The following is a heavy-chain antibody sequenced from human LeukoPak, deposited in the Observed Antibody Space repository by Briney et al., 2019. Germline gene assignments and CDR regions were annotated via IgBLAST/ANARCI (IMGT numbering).Heavy chain of an antibody. CDR3: ARLSLWFGECIFDY. Sequence: SETLSLTCTVSGYSISSGYYWGWIRQPPGKGLEWIGYIYYSGSTNYNPSLKSRVTISVDTSKNQFSLKLSSVTAADTAVYYCARLSLWFGECIFDYWGQGTLVTVSS. V-gene: IGHV4-61*01. J-gene: IGHJ4*02. D-gene: IGHD3-10*01. CDR1: GYSISSGYY. CDR2: IYYSGST.